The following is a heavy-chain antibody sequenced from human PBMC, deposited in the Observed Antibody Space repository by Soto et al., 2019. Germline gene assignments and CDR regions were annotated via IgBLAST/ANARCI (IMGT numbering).Heavy chain of an antibody. V-gene: IGHV4-39*01. CDR2: SYYSWTT. CDR1: VASISVHSYY. Sequence: SETLSLTCTVSVASISVHSYYLTWIRQPPGKGLEWIGSSYYSWTTYFNPSLKSRVTISVDTSKSQFSLKLTSVTAADRAVYYCARGSVDTVDSSGFYEYWGQGTTVTVSS. J-gene: IGHJ4*02. CDR3: ARGSVDTVDSSGFYEY. D-gene: IGHD3-22*01.